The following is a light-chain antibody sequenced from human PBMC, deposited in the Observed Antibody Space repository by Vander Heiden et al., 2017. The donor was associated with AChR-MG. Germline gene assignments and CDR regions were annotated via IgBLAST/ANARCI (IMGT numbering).Light chain of an antibody. Sequence: EIVNPQSTATLSVCPRERATLSCRASQSVSSILASYQQKPGQAPRLLIYGASTRATGIPARCSGSGSVTEFTLTISSLQSEDFAVYYCQQYNNWPLTFGGGTKVEIK. V-gene: IGKV3-15*01. CDR1: QSVSSI. CDR3: QQYNNWPLT. J-gene: IGKJ4*01. CDR2: GAS.